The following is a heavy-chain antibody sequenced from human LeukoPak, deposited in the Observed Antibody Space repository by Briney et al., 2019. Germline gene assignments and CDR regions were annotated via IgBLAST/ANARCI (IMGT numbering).Heavy chain of an antibody. J-gene: IGHJ4*02. Sequence: GGFLRLSCAASGFTFSNYAMAWVRQAPGKGLEWVSAISGSGSVTNYADSVKGRFTISRDNSRNTLSLQMNSLRAEDSAVYYCAKRWKYDFWSGASYFDYWGQGVLVTVSS. CDR2: ISGSGSVT. CDR1: GFTFSNYA. CDR3: AKRWKYDFWSGASYFDY. V-gene: IGHV3-23*01. D-gene: IGHD3-3*01.